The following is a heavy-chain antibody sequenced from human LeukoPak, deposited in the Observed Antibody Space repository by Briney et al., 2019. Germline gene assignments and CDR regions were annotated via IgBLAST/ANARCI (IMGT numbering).Heavy chain of an antibody. CDR1: GYTFTSYD. V-gene: IGHV1-8*01. D-gene: IGHD6-13*01. CDR2: MNPNRGKT. J-gene: IGHJ5*02. Sequence: ASVKVSCKASGYTFTSYDINWVRQAAGQGLEWMGWMNPNRGKTGYAQKFQGRVTMTRNTSISQAYMELSSLRSEDTAVYYCATTLLGGLWYSSSWNNWFDPWPQGPLVPVSS. CDR3: ATTLLGGLWYSSSWNNWFDP.